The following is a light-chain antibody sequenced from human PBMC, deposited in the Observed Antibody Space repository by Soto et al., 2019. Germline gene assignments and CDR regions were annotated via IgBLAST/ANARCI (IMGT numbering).Light chain of an antibody. V-gene: IGLV1-40*01. Sequence: QSVLTQTPSMSGAPGQRVTISCTGSSSNIGAGYDVHWYQQHPGTAPKLLIFDNNNRPSGVPDRLSGSKSDTSASLAITGLQAEDEADYYCQSFDTSLSGFVVFGGGTKLTVL. CDR1: SSNIGAGYD. CDR3: QSFDTSLSGFVV. J-gene: IGLJ2*01. CDR2: DNN.